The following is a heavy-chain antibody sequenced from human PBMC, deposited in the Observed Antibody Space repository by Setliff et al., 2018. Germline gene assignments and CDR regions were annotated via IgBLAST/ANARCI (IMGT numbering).Heavy chain of an antibody. CDR3: ARKDGDM. CDR2: IYTTGST. D-gene: IGHD2-15*01. V-gene: IGHV4-4*08. Sequence: SETLSLTCSVAGGSMSNYFWSWVRRPPGSRLEWIGYIYTTGSTSYNPSLKSRVTMSVDTSKNQFSLKMRSVTAADAALYYCARKDGDMWGQGTMVTVSS. CDR1: GGSMSNYF. J-gene: IGHJ3*02.